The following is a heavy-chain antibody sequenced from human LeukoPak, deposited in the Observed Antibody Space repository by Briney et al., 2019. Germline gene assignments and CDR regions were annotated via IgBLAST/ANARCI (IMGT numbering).Heavy chain of an antibody. J-gene: IGHJ5*02. Sequence: WASVKVSCKASGYTFTGYYMHWVRQAPGQGLEWMGRINPNSGGTNYAQKFQGRVTMTRDTSISTAYMELSRLRSDDTAVYYCARDPEGSAYNWFDPWGQGTLVTVSS. CDR3: ARDPEGSAYNWFDP. CDR2: INPNSGGT. V-gene: IGHV1-2*06. CDR1: GYTFTGYY. D-gene: IGHD3-10*01.